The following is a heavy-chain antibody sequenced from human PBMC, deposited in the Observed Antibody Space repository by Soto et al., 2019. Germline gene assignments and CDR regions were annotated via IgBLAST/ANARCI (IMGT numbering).Heavy chain of an antibody. CDR3: AKAKRGILPTTTGGLDY. CDR2: ISPTGGST. D-gene: IGHD4-4*01. CDR1: GFPFSTYA. J-gene: IGHJ4*02. Sequence: EVQLLESGGNLVQPGGSLRLSCAGSGFPFSTYAVSWVRQTPGKGLEWVSAISPTGGSTYYAASVRGRFTISRDNSKNTVFLQMSGLRAEDTAIYYCAKAKRGILPTTTGGLDYWGQWTVLSVSS. V-gene: IGHV3-23*01.